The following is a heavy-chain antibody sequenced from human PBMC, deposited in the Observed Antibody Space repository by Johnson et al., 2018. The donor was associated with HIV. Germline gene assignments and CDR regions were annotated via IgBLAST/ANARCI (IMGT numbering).Heavy chain of an antibody. Sequence: VQLVESGGGLVKPGGSLRLSCAASGFTFNSYATHWVRQATGKGLEWVSAIGTAGDTYYPGSVKGRFTISRDNSKNTLYLQLSSLRTEDTAVFYCARGGVVHDAFDIWGQGTMVTVSS. D-gene: IGHD2-2*01. CDR1: GFTFNSYA. V-gene: IGHV3-13*01. J-gene: IGHJ3*02. CDR3: ARGGVVHDAFDI. CDR2: IGTAGDT.